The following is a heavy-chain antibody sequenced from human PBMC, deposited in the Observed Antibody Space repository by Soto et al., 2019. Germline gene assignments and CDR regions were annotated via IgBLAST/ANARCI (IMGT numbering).Heavy chain of an antibody. J-gene: IGHJ5*02. CDR3: ARDRFSSRGSWSPSGWFDP. D-gene: IGHD6-13*01. CDR1: GGSISSYY. CDR2: IYYSGST. V-gene: IGHV4-59*01. Sequence: SETLSLTCTVSGGSISSYYWSWIRQPPGKGLEWIGYIYYSGSTNYNPSLKSRVTIPVDTSKNQFSLKLSSVTAADTAVYYCARDRFSSRGSWSPSGWFDPWGQGTLVTVSS.